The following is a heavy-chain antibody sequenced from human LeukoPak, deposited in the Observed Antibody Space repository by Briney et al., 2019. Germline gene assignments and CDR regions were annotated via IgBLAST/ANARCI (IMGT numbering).Heavy chain of an antibody. CDR2: IRSKAHGGTT. J-gene: IGHJ4*02. CDR3: ARDQVYYDFWSAY. D-gene: IGHD3-3*01. V-gene: IGHV3-49*04. Sequence: SLRLSCTGSGFTFGDYSMNWVRQAPGKGLEWVAFIRSKAHGGTTEYAASVTGRFTFSRDDSRSVAYLQMNNLRTEDTAVYYCARDQVYYDFWSAYWGQGTLVIVSA. CDR1: GFTFGDYS.